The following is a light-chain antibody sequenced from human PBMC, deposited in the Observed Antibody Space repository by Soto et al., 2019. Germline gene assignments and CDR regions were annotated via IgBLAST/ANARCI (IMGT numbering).Light chain of an antibody. CDR3: QQYSNWPT. Sequence: EIVLTQSPGTLSLSPGGRATLSCRASQSVSRNYVAWYQQKPGQAPRLLMYSASARATGIPARFSGSGSGTEFTLTISSLQAEDFAVYYCQQYSNWPTFGQGTKVDIK. CDR2: SAS. V-gene: IGKV3-15*01. J-gene: IGKJ1*01. CDR1: QSVSRN.